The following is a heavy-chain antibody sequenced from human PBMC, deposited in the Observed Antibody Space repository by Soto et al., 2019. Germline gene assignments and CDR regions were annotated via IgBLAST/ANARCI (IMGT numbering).Heavy chain of an antibody. CDR1: GFTFNSYG. CDR3: ARGSAYSDYDLEY. D-gene: IGHD4-17*01. J-gene: IGHJ4*02. CDR2: ISYDSTKT. Sequence: GGSLRLSCAASGFTFNSYGMHWVRQGPGNGLEWVAFISYDSTKTYYADSVKGRFTISRDNSNSALYVQMNSLRAEDTAVYYCARGSAYSDYDLEYWGQGTLVTVSS. V-gene: IGHV3-30*03.